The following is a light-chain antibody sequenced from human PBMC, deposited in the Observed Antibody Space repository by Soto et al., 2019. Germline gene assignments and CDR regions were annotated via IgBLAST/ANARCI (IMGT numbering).Light chain of an antibody. J-gene: IGLJ2*01. V-gene: IGLV2-18*02. Sequence: QSVLTQPPSVSGSPGQSVTISCTGTSSDVGSYNRVSWYQQPPDTAPKLMIYEVSNRPSGVPDRFSGSKSGNTASLTISGLQAEDEADYYCSSYTSSSLVVFGGGTKLTVL. CDR2: EVS. CDR3: SSYTSSSLVV. CDR1: SSDVGSYNR.